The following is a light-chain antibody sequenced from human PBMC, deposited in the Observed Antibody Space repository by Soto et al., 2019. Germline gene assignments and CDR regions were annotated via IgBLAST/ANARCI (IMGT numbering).Light chain of an antibody. J-gene: IGKJ1*01. Sequence: EIVLTQSPGTLSLSPGERATLSCRASESISSSYLAWYQQRPGQAPRLLIYGASTRATGIPDRFSGSGSGTDFPLTISRLEPADSAVYYCQQYGGSPRTFGQGTKVEIK. V-gene: IGKV3-20*01. CDR1: ESISSSY. CDR2: GAS. CDR3: QQYGGSPRT.